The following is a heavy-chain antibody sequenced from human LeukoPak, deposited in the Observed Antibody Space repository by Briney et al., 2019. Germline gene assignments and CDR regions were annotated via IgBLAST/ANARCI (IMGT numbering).Heavy chain of an antibody. J-gene: IGHJ6*03. Sequence: PSETLSLTCTVSGDSIRSSSSYWGWLRQPPGKGLEWFGNIFYSGSTSFNPSLKSRVTISVDTSRNQFSLKLSSVTAADTAVYYCARTRGAVAGTDSYYYYYYYMDVWGKGTTVTVSS. CDR3: ARTRGAVAGTDSYYYYYYYMDV. D-gene: IGHD6-19*01. CDR1: GDSIRSSSSY. V-gene: IGHV4-39*07. CDR2: IFYSGST.